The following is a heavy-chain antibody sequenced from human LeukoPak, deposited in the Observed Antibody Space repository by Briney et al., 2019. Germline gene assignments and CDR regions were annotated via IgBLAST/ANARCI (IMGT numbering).Heavy chain of an antibody. CDR1: GYTFTSYY. J-gene: IGHJ6*03. Sequence: ASVKVSCKASGYTFTSYYMHWVRQAPGQGLEWMGIINPSGGSTNYAQKFQGRVTMTRDTSTSTVYMELSSLTSEDTAVYYCATVRNYYYYMDVWGKGTTVTVSS. D-gene: IGHD4-17*01. V-gene: IGHV1-46*01. CDR2: INPSGGST. CDR3: ATVRNYYYYMDV.